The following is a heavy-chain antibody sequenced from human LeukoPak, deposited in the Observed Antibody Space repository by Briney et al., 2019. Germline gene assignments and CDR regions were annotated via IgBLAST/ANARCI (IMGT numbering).Heavy chain of an antibody. D-gene: IGHD3-10*01. CDR3: AKGGPGRGDNLDY. CDR1: GFTFDDYA. J-gene: IGHJ4*02. V-gene: IGHV3-9*01. CDR2: ISWNSGSI. Sequence: GGSLRLSCAASGFTFDDYAMHWVRHAPGKGLEWVSGISWNSGSIGYADSVKGRFTISRDNAKNSLYLQMNSLRAEDTALYYCAKGGPGRGDNLDYWGQGTLFT.